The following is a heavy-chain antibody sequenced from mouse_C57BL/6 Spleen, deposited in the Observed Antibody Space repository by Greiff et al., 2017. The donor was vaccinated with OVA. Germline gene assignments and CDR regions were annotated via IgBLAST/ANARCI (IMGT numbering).Heavy chain of an antibody. V-gene: IGHV5-12*01. J-gene: IGHJ1*03. Sequence: EVNVVESGGGLVQPGGSLKLSCAASGFTFSDYYMYWVRQTPEKRLEWVAYISNGGGSTYYPDTVKGRFTISRDNAKNTLYLQMSRLKSEDTAMYYCARHGDYDWYFDVWGKGTTVTVSS. D-gene: IGHD2-4*01. CDR1: GFTFSDYY. CDR2: ISNGGGST. CDR3: ARHGDYDWYFDV.